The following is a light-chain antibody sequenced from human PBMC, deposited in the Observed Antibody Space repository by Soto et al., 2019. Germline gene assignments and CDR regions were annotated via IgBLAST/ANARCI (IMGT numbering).Light chain of an antibody. CDR1: QTIYTW. V-gene: IGKV1-5*01. CDR3: LQYNTFIP. J-gene: IGKJ4*01. CDR2: DAS. Sequence: DIQMTQSPSSLSASVGDRGTITCRARQTIYTWLAWYQQKPGKAPKLLIFDASNLASGVPSRFSVSGYGTHFTLTISDLQPDDFATYYCLQYNTFIPFGGGTKVEI.